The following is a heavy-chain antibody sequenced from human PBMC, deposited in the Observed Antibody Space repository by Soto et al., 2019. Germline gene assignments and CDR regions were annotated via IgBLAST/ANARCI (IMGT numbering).Heavy chain of an antibody. CDR3: ARDLLVAAAGYGMDV. Sequence: EVQLVESGGGLVQPGGSLRLSCAASGFTFSSYSMNWVRQAPGKGLEGVSYISSSSSTIYYEDYVNGRFTISRDNAKNSLYLQMNSLRDEDTAVYYCARDLLVAAAGYGMDVWGQGTTVTVSS. D-gene: IGHD6-13*01. V-gene: IGHV3-48*02. J-gene: IGHJ6*02. CDR1: GFTFSSYS. CDR2: ISSSSSTI.